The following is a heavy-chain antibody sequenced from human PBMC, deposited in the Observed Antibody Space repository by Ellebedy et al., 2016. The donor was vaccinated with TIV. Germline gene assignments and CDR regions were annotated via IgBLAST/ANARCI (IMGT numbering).Heavy chain of an antibody. CDR1: GYTFTSYY. J-gene: IGHJ5*02. CDR3: GRVLGSYGWFDP. D-gene: IGHD3-16*01. Sequence: AASVKVTCKASGYTFTSYYIHWVRQAPGQGLEWMGIINPTSGSTNYEQKFQGRVSMTRDTSTSTVYMELSSLRSEDTAVYYCGRVLGSYGWFDPWGQGTLVTVSS. CDR2: INPTSGST. V-gene: IGHV1-46*01.